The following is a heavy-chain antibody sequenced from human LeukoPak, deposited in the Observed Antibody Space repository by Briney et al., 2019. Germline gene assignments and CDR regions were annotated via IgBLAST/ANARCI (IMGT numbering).Heavy chain of an antibody. CDR2: INHSGST. CDR1: GGSFSGYY. V-gene: IGHV4-34*01. CDR3: ARGSTLFDY. D-gene: IGHD5/OR15-5a*01. Sequence: SETLSLTCAVYGGSFSGYYWSWIRQPPGKGLEWIGEINHSGSTNYNPSLKSRVTISVDTSKNQFSLKLSSVTAADTAVYYCARGSTLFDYWGQGTLVTVSS. J-gene: IGHJ4*02.